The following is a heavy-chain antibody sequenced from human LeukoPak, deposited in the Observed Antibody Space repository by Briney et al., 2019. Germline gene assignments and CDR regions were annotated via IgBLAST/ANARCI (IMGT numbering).Heavy chain of an antibody. CDR3: AKALLVQQLGDLYYMDV. J-gene: IGHJ6*03. V-gene: IGHV3-33*06. D-gene: IGHD6-13*01. Sequence: GGSLRLSCAASGFTFSSYGMHWVRQAPGKGLEWVAVIWYDGSNKYYADSVKGRFTISRDNSKNTLYLQMNSLRAEDTAVYYCAKALLVQQLGDLYYMDVWGKGTTVTVSS. CDR1: GFTFSSYG. CDR2: IWYDGSNK.